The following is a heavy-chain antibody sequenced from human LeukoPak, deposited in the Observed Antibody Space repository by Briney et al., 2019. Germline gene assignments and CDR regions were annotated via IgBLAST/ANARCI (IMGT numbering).Heavy chain of an antibody. CDR1: GFTFSSYS. CDR2: ISSSSSYI. CDR3: ARDLQQLVRGYFDY. V-gene: IGHV3-21*01. Sequence: GGSLRLSCAASGFTFSSYSMNWVRQAPGKGLEWVSSISSSSSYIYYADSVKGRFTISRDNAKNSLYLQMNSLRAEDTAVYYCARDLQQLVRGYFDYWGQGTLVTVSS. J-gene: IGHJ4*02. D-gene: IGHD6-13*01.